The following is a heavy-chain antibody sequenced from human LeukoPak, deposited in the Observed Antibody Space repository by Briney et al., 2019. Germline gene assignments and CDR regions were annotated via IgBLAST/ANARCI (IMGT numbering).Heavy chain of an antibody. D-gene: IGHD6-6*01. V-gene: IGHV3-43*02. J-gene: IGHJ4*02. CDR2: ISGDGGST. CDR1: GFTFSSYS. CDR3: AKDGSIAAPFDY. Sequence: GGSLRLSCAASGFTFSSYSMNWVRQAPGKGLEWVSLISGDGGSTYYADSVKGRFTISRDNSKNSLYLQMNSLRTEDTALYYCAKDGSIAAPFDYWGQGTLVTVSS.